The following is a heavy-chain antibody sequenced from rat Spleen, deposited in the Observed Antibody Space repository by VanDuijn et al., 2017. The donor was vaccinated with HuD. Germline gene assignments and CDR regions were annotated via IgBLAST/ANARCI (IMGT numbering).Heavy chain of an antibody. Sequence: EVQLVESDGGLVQPGRSLKLSCAASGFTFSNFPMAWVRQAPTKGLEWVASISPSGGSTYYPDSVKGRFTISRDNAKSTLYLQMNSLRSEDTATYYCTRRHYGYTDYFDYWGQGVMVTVSS. V-gene: IGHV5-46*01. CDR1: GFTFSNFP. CDR3: TRRHYGYTDYFDY. D-gene: IGHD1-9*01. CDR2: ISPSGGST. J-gene: IGHJ2*01.